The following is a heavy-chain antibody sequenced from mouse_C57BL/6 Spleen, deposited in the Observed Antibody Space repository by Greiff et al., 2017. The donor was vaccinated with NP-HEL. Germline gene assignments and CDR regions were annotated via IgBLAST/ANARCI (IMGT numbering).Heavy chain of an antibody. Sequence: QVQLQQSGPELVKPGASVKISCKASGYAFSSSWMNWVKQRPGKGLEWIGRIYPGDGDTNYNGKFKGKATLTADKSSSTAYMQLSSLTSEDSAVYFCARYRDGYSLFFAYWGQGTLVTVSA. V-gene: IGHV1-82*01. D-gene: IGHD2-3*01. CDR3: ARYRDGYSLFFAY. CDR2: IYPGDGDT. CDR1: GYAFSSSW. J-gene: IGHJ3*01.